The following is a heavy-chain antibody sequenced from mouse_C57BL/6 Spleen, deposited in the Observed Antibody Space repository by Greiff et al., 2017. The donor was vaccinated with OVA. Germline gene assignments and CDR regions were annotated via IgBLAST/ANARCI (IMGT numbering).Heavy chain of an antibody. CDR2: LWWDDDK. Sequence: QVTLKVSGPGILQPSQTLSLTCSFSGFSMSTFGMGVGWIRQTSGKGLEWLAHLWWDDDKYFNPALKSRLTISKDTSKNQVFLKIANVDTADTATYYCARIQSRGVYDEDYWGQGTTLTVSS. V-gene: IGHV8-8*01. D-gene: IGHD2-3*01. CDR1: GFSMSTFGMG. J-gene: IGHJ2*01. CDR3: ARIQSRGVYDEDY.